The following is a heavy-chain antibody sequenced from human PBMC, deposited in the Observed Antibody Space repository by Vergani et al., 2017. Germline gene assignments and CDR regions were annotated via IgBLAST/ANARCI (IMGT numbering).Heavy chain of an antibody. J-gene: IGHJ4*02. CDR3: AREEVGATIPSPFDPRPRHGFDY. D-gene: IGHD1-26*01. CDR2: INAGNGNT. CDR1: GYTFTSYA. Sequence: QVQLVQSGAEVKKPGASVKVSCKASGYTFTSYAMHWVRQAPGQRLEWMGWINAGNGNTKYSQKFQGRVTITRDTSASTAYMELSSLRSEDTAVYYWAREEVGATIPSPFDPRPRHGFDYWGQGTLVTVSS. V-gene: IGHV1-3*01.